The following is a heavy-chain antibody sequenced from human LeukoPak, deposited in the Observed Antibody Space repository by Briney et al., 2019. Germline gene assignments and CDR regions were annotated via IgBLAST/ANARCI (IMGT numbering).Heavy chain of an antibody. CDR1: GYTFTSYI. J-gene: IGHJ4*02. Sequence: ASVKVSCKASGYTFTSYIISWVRQAPGQGLEWMGWIIPIFGTANYAQKFQGRVTITTDESTSTAYMELSSLRSEDTAVYYCARADTEYSSGWYPIDYWGQGTLVTVSS. V-gene: IGHV1-69*05. CDR2: IIPIFGTA. D-gene: IGHD6-19*01. CDR3: ARADTEYSSGWYPIDY.